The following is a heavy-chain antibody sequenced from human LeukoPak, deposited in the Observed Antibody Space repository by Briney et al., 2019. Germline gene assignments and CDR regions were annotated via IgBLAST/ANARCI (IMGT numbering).Heavy chain of an antibody. CDR2: INHSGST. CDR1: GGSFSGYY. D-gene: IGHD2-8*01. CDR3: VRGQADEDIVLMVYAILMTRSCWFDP. V-gene: IGHV4-34*01. Sequence: SETLSLTCAVYGGSFSGYYWSWIRQPPGKGLEWIGEINHSGSTNYNPSLKSRVTISVDTSKNQFSLKLSSVTAADTAVYYCVRGQADEDIVLMVYAILMTRSCWFDPWGQGTLVTVSS. J-gene: IGHJ5*02.